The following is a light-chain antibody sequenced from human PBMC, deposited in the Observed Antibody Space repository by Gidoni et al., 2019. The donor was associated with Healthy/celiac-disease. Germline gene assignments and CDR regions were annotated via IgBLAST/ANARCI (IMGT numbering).Light chain of an antibody. Sequence: QSALTQPASESGSPGQSITISCTGTSSDVGSYNLVSWYQQHPGKAPKLMIYEGSKRPSGVSNRFSGSKSGNTASLTISGLQAEDEADYYCCSYAGSSTVVFGGGTKLXV. J-gene: IGLJ2*01. CDR1: SSDVGSYNL. V-gene: IGLV2-23*01. CDR2: EGS. CDR3: CSYAGSSTVV.